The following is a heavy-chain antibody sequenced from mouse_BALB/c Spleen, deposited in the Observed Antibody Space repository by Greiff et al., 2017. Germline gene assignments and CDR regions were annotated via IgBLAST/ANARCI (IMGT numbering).Heavy chain of an antibody. CDR2: ISYSGST. J-gene: IGHJ4*01. CDR1: GYSITSDYA. D-gene: IGHD2-4*01. Sequence: EVQLQQSGPGLVKPSQSLSLTCTVTGYSITSDYAWNWIRQFPGNKLEWMGYISYSGSTSYNPSLKSRISITRDTSKNQFFLQLNSVTTEDTATYYCARPIYYDYDGQGYAMDYWGQGTSVTVSS. CDR3: ARPIYYDYDGQGYAMDY. V-gene: IGHV3-2*02.